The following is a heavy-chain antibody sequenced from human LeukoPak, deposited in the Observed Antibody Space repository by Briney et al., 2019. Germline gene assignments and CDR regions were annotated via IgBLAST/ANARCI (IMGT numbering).Heavy chain of an antibody. D-gene: IGHD5/OR15-5a*01. Sequence: SETLSLTCTVSGGSISSGGYYWSWIRQHPGKGLEWIGYIYYSGSTYYNPSLKCRVTISVDTSKNQFSLKLSSVTAADTAVYYCARSVLSGYFDYWGQGTLVTVSS. CDR2: IYYSGST. J-gene: IGHJ4*02. V-gene: IGHV4-31*03. CDR1: GGSISSGGYY. CDR3: ARSVLSGYFDY.